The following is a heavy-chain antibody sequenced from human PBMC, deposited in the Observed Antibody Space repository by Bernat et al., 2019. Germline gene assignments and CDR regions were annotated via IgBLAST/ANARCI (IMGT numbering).Heavy chain of an antibody. CDR3: VRDRAIDY. Sequence: EVQFVESGGGLVQPGGSLRLSCSVSGFTFSSSYMHWVRQAAGKGPEYISSISGNGDITYYADSVEGRFTVSRDNSKNTLHLQMSSLRTEDTAVYYCVRDRAIDYWGQGILVTVSS. CDR1: GFTFSSSY. D-gene: IGHD5-18*01. V-gene: IGHV3-64D*06. J-gene: IGHJ4*02. CDR2: ISGNGDIT.